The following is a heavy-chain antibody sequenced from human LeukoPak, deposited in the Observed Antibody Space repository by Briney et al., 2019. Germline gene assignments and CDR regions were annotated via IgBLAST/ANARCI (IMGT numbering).Heavy chain of an antibody. V-gene: IGHV3-21*04. D-gene: IGHD6-19*01. J-gene: IGHJ5*02. CDR2: ISSSSSYI. CDR3: VKDSGRSSSFFFDH. CDR1: GFTFSSYS. Sequence: GGSLRLSCAASGFTFSSYSMNWVRQAPGKGLEWVSSISSSSSYIYYADSVKGRFTISRDNSKNVLYLEMTSLRVEDTAVYYCVKDSGRSSSFFFDHWGQGTLVTVSS.